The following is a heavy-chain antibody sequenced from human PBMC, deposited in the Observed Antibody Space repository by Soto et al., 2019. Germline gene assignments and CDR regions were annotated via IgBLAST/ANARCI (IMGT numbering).Heavy chain of an antibody. J-gene: IGHJ5*02. CDR2: ISGSGGST. CDR1: VFTFSSYA. Sequence: TWWSLRLSCAASVFTFSSYAMSWVRQAPGKGLEWVSAISGSGGSTYYADSVKGRFTISRDNSKNTLYLQMNSLRAEDTAVYYCAKNDYLNWFDPWGQGTLVTVSS. V-gene: IGHV3-23*01. CDR3: AKNDYLNWFDP. D-gene: IGHD1-1*01.